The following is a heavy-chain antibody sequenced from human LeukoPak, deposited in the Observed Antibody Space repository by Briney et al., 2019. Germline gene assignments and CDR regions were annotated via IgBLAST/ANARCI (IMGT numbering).Heavy chain of an antibody. J-gene: IGHJ5*02. CDR2: MNPNSGNI. CDR1: GYTFTSYD. Sequence: ASVKVSCKASGYTFTSYDINWVRQATGQGLEWMGYMNPNSGNIVYAQKFQGRVTININTSKSTAFMELSSLTSEDTAVYYCVREGLDLWGQGTLVTVSS. CDR3: VREGLDL. V-gene: IGHV1-8*01.